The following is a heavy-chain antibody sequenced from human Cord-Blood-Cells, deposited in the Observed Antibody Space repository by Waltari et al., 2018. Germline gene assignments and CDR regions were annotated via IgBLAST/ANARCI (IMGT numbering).Heavy chain of an antibody. CDR2: INHSGST. CDR1: GGSFSGYY. CDR3: ARVRGVVIAIDY. Sequence: QVQLQQWGAGLLKPSETPSPTCAVSGGSFSGYYWSWIRQPPGKGLEWIGEINHSGSTNYNPSLKSRVTISVDTSKNQFSLKLSSVTAADTAVYYCARVRGVVIAIDYWGQGTLVTVSS. D-gene: IGHD2-21*01. V-gene: IGHV4-34*01. J-gene: IGHJ4*02.